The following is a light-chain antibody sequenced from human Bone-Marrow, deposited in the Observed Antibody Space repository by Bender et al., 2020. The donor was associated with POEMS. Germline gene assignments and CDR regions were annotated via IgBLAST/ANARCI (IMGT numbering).Light chain of an antibody. J-gene: IGLJ2*01. CDR3: QAWDSNTVV. Sequence: SYDLTQPPSVSVSPGQTATISCSGDNLGDIFVSWYQQRPGQSPVLVIYQDNKRPSGIPQRFDGSNSGHTATLTIIGTQATDEADYFCQAWDSNTVVFGGGTKLTVL. V-gene: IGLV3-1*01. CDR2: QDN. CDR1: NLGDIF.